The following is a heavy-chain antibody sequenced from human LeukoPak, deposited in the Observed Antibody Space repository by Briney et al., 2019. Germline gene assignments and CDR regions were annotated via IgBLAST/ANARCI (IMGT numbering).Heavy chain of an antibody. V-gene: IGHV1-69*01. CDR2: IIPIFGTA. J-gene: IGHJ4*02. D-gene: IGHD2-8*01. CDR1: GGTFSSYA. CDR3: ARVSLMVYAIDY. Sequence: ASVKVSCKASGGTFSSYAISWVRQAPGQGLEWMGGIIPIFGTANYAQKLQGRVTITADESTSTAYVELSSLRSEDTAVYYCARVSLMVYAIDYWGQGTLVTVSS.